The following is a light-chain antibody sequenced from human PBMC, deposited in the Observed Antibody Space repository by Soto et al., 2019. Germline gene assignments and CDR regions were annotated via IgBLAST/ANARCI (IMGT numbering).Light chain of an antibody. CDR3: QQRSNWPPIT. Sequence: EKVMTQSPATLSVSPGERATLSCRASQSVGSTLAWYQQKPGQPPRLLIYGASNRAAGIPARFSGSGSGTDFTLTINSLEPEDFAVYYCQQRSNWPPITFGQGTRLEIK. J-gene: IGKJ5*01. CDR2: GAS. CDR1: QSVGST. V-gene: IGKV3-11*01.